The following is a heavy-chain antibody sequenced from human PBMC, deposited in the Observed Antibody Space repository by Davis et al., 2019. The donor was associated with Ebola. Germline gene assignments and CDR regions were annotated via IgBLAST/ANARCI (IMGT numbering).Heavy chain of an antibody. J-gene: IGHJ3*02. CDR2: IYHDGIA. D-gene: IGHD2-21*01. CDR3: ARDTRPCSGDCYDDTFDM. V-gene: IGHV4-59*11. CDR1: AVSTTPQF. Sequence: PSETLSLTCTVSAVSTTPQFCSRTRQSPGKGLDWVGYIYHDGIANSNPSLKSRATCSIDTSKSQVSLKLTSVTAADTAVYYCARDTRPCSGDCYDDTFDMWGQGTMVIVSS.